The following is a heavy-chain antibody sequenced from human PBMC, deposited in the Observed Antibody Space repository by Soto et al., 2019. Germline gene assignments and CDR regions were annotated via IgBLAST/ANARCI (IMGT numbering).Heavy chain of an antibody. CDR3: ARRLTYCSSTSCYLSAWFDP. D-gene: IGHD2-2*01. J-gene: IGHJ5*02. Sequence: TSETLSLTCTVSGGNISSGGYSWSWIRQPPGKGLEWIGYIYHSGSTYYNPSLKSRVTISVDRSKNQFSLKLSSVTAADTAVYYCARRLTYCSSTSCYLSAWFDPWGQGTLVTVSS. V-gene: IGHV4-30-2*01. CDR1: GGNISSGGYS. CDR2: IYHSGST.